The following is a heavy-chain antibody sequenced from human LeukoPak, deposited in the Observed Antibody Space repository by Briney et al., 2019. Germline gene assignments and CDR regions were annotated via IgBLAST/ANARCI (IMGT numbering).Heavy chain of an antibody. CDR2: INPNSGGT. D-gene: IGHD3-22*01. Sequence: ASVKVSCKASGYTFTGYYMHWVRQAPGQGLEWMGWINPNSGGTNYAQKFQGRVTMTRDTSISTAYMELSRLRPDDTAVYYCAREPGDHYYDSSGSDYWGQGTLVTVSS. CDR1: GYTFTGYY. J-gene: IGHJ4*02. V-gene: IGHV1-2*02. CDR3: AREPGDHYYDSSGSDY.